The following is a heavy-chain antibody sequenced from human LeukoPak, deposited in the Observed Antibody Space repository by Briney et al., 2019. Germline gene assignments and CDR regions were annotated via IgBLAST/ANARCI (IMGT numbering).Heavy chain of an antibody. CDR2: IYSGGRR. CDR1: GFTFSGNY. V-gene: IGHV3-53*01. J-gene: IGHJ4*02. D-gene: IGHD1-7*01. CDR3: ARAKTWNYTPYNFDS. Sequence: GGSLRLSCAASGFTFSGNYMSWVRQAPGKGLEWVSSIYSGGRRDYAVSVKGRFTISRDNFKNTLFLQMTSLRAEDTAVYYCARAKTWNYTPYNFDSWGQGTLVTVSS.